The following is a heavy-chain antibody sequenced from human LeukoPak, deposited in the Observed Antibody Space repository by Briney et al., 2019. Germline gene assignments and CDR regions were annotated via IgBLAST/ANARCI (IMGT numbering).Heavy chain of an antibody. CDR3: ARTLRRGDFWSGYSFDY. CDR2: IYYSGST. CDR1: GGSISSYY. Sequence: SETLSLTCTVSGGSISSYYWSWIRQPPGKGLEWIGYIYYSGSTNYNPSLKSRVTISVDTSKNQFSLKLSSVTAADTAVYYCARTLRRGDFWSGYSFDYWGQGTLVTVSS. J-gene: IGHJ4*02. D-gene: IGHD3-3*01. V-gene: IGHV4-59*08.